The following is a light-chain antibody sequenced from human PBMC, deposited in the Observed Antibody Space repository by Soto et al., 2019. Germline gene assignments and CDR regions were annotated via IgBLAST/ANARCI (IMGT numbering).Light chain of an antibody. J-gene: IGLJ2*01. CDR3: AAWNDSLTGVV. CDR1: STDFVSYNR. V-gene: IGLV2-18*01. CDR2: EAS. Sequence: QSVLTQPPSVSGSPGQSVTISCTGTSTDFVSYNRVSWYQQPPGTAPKLIIYEASNRPSGVPDRFSGSKSGTSASLVISGLQSEDEADYYCAAWNDSLTGVVFGGGTKVTVL.